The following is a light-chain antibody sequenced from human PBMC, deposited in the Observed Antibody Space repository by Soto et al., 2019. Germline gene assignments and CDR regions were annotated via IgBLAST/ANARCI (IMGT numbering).Light chain of an antibody. CDR3: HQYDNWPMCT. J-gene: IGKJ2*02. CDR2: GAS. CDR1: QSVSSN. Sequence: EIVLTQSPATLSVSPGERATLSCRASQSVSSNLAWYQQKPGQAPRLLFCGASTRATGIPARFSGSGSGTEFTLTISSLQSEDFAVYYCHQYDNWPMCTFGQGTKLEIK. V-gene: IGKV3-15*01.